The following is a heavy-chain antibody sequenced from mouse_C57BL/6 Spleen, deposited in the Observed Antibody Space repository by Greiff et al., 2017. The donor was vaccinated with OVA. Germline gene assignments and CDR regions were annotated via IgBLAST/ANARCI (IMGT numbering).Heavy chain of an antibody. Sequence: QVQLQQSGPGLVQPSQCLSITCTVSGFSFTSYGVHWVRQSPGKGLEWLGVIWSGGSTDYNDAFISRLSISKDNSKSQFFFKMNRLQANDTAIYYCARKEDGNCVYAMDYWGQGTSVTVSS. CDR2: IWSGGST. J-gene: IGHJ4*01. V-gene: IGHV2-2*02. CDR3: ARKEDGNCVYAMDY. CDR1: GFSFTSYG. D-gene: IGHD2-1*01.